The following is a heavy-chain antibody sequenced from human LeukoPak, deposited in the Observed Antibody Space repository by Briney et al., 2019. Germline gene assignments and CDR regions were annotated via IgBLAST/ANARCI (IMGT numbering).Heavy chain of an antibody. D-gene: IGHD3-9*01. J-gene: IGHJ4*02. Sequence: SVKVSCKASGGTFSSYAISWVRQAPGQGLEWMGRIIPILGIANYAQKFQGRVTITADKSTSTAYMELSSLRSEDTAVYYCARGNEATGKFDYWGQGTLVTVSS. CDR2: IIPILGIA. CDR3: ARGNEATGKFDY. V-gene: IGHV1-69*04. CDR1: GGTFSSYA.